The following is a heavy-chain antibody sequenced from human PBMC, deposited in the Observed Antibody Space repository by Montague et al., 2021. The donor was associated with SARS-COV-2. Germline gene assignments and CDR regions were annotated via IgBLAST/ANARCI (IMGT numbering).Heavy chain of an antibody. Sequence: SETLSLTCTVSGGPITGYYWSWLRRSPGKGLEWIAYIYDGGAVNYNPSLGSRVTISTDTSKNQLSLKVNYVTAADTAVYYCVREHPYGGPRGAYDIWGQGTVVTVSS. CDR3: VREHPYGGPRGAYDI. CDR2: IYDGGAV. J-gene: IGHJ3*02. D-gene: IGHD4-23*01. V-gene: IGHV4-59*01. CDR1: GGPITGYY.